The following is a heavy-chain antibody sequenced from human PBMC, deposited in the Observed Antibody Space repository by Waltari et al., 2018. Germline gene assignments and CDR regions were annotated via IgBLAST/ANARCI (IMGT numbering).Heavy chain of an antibody. CDR1: GGTFSSYA. J-gene: IGHJ4*02. Sequence: QVQLVQSGAEVKKPGSSVKVSCKASGGTFSSYAISWVRQAPGQGLEWMGRRIPTFGPANDAQNVQGRVPMSADKSTSTAYMELSSLRSEDTAVYYCARESSLKVAFDYWGQGTLVTVSS. CDR2: RIPTFGPA. V-gene: IGHV1-69*08. CDR3: ARESSLKVAFDY. D-gene: IGHD2-15*01.